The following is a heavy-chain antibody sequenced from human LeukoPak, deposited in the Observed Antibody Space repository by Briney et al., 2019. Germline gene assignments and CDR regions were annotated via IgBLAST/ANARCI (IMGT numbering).Heavy chain of an antibody. Sequence: GASVKVSCKASGYTFTGYYMHWVRQAPGQGLEWMGWISAYNGNTNYAQKFQGRVTMTRDTSISTAYMELSRLRSDDTAVYYCARSRIAARLDAFDIWGQGTMVTVSS. V-gene: IGHV1-2*02. D-gene: IGHD6-6*01. CDR2: ISAYNGNT. CDR1: GYTFTGYY. CDR3: ARSRIAARLDAFDI. J-gene: IGHJ3*02.